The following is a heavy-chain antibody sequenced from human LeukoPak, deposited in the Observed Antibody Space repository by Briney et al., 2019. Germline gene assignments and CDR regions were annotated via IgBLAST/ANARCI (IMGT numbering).Heavy chain of an antibody. Sequence: GGSLRLSCAASGFTFSSYGMHWVRQAPGKGLEWVADISHDGSNKYYADSVKGRFTISRDNSKNTLYLQMNSLRAEDTAVYYCAKGTYYYGSTESTGSWYFDLWGRGTLVTVSS. CDR1: GFTFSSYG. J-gene: IGHJ2*01. D-gene: IGHD3-10*01. CDR2: ISHDGSNK. V-gene: IGHV3-30*18. CDR3: AKGTYYYGSTESTGSWYFDL.